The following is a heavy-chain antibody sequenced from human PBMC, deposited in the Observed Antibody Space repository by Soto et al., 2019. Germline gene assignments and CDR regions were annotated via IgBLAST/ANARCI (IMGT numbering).Heavy chain of an antibody. J-gene: IGHJ4*02. D-gene: IGHD3-3*01. CDR1: NDSIRSGTYY. CDR3: ATGRSXXXXYEEHF. V-gene: IGHV4-39*01. Sequence: PSETLSLTCTVSNDSIRSGTYYWAWIRQPPGRGLEWMGSLSYLGTTDYNPSLKSRVTISKDASKNQFSLKLTSVTAADTAVYYCATGRSXXXXYEEHFWGRGTLVTVSS. CDR2: LSYLGTT.